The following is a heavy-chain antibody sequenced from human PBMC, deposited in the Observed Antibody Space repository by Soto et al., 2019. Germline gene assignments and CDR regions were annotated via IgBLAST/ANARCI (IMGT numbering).Heavy chain of an antibody. CDR3: ARVQTLFGIIHVFDY. D-gene: IGHD3-3*01. CDR2: IYYSGRT. Sequence: QVQLQESGPGLVKPTQTLSLTCNVSGGSINSAGYYWSWIRQHPRKGLEWIGYIYYSGRTYYNPSLKSRVTISIDTSMPQFSLTLSSVTAADTAVYYCARVQTLFGIIHVFDYWGQGTLVTVSS. CDR1: GGSINSAGYY. J-gene: IGHJ4*02. V-gene: IGHV4-31*03.